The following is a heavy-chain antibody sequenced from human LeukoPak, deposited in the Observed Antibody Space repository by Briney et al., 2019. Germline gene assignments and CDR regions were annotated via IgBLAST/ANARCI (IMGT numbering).Heavy chain of an antibody. V-gene: IGHV1-46*01. CDR3: ARLSYCYDSSGYYGGSDY. CDR2: INSSGGST. D-gene: IGHD3-22*01. CDR1: GYTFTSYY. J-gene: IGHJ4*02. Sequence: ASVKVSCKASGYTFTSYYMHWVRQAPGQGLEWMGIINSSGGSTSYAQKFQGRVTMTRDTSTSTVYMELSSLRSEDTAVYYCARLSYCYDSSGYYGGSDYWGQGTLVTVSS.